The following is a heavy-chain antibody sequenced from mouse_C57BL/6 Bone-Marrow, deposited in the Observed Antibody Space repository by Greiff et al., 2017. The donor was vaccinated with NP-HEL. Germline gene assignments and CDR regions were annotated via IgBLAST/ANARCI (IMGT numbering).Heavy chain of an antibody. Sequence: EVTLVESGGGLVQPKGSLKLSCAASGFTFNTYAMHWVRQAPGKGLEWVARIRSKRSNYATYYADSVKDRFTISRDDSQSMLYLQMNNLKTEDTAMYYCVRDIYYYGSSYWYFDVWGTGTTVTVSS. CDR2: IRSKRSNYAT. CDR3: VRDIYYYGSSYWYFDV. D-gene: IGHD1-1*01. V-gene: IGHV10-3*01. J-gene: IGHJ1*03. CDR1: GFTFNTYA.